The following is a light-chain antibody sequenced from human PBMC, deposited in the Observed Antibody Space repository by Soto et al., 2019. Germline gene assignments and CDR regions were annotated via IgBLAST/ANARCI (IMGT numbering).Light chain of an antibody. Sequence: QSALTQPASVSGSPGQSITISCTGTSSDVGGYNYVSWYQQHPGKAPKLMIYEVSNRPSGVSNHFSGSKSGNTASLTISGLQAEDEADYYCSSYTSSSTLYVFGTGTQLTVL. J-gene: IGLJ1*01. CDR1: SSDVGGYNY. CDR2: EVS. CDR3: SSYTSSSTLYV. V-gene: IGLV2-14*01.